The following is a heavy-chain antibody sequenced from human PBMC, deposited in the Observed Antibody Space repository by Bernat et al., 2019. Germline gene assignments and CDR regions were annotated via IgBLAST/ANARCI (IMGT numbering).Heavy chain of an antibody. V-gene: IGHV4-39*01. D-gene: IGHD2-15*01. CDR1: GSSISSNNYY. CDR3: ARRVVVFFDY. J-gene: IGHJ4*02. CDR2: IYYSGTT. Sequence: QLHLQESGPGLVKPSETLSLNCTVSGSSISSNNYYWGWIRQPPGKGLEWIGTIYYSGTTYYNPSLRSRVTLSLDPSTNPFSLKLSSVAAADTAVYDCARRVVVFFDYWGQSALVAVSS.